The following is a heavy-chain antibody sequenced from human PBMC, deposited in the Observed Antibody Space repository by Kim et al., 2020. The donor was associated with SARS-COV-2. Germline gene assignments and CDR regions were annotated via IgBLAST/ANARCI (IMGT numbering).Heavy chain of an antibody. V-gene: IGHV3-7*01. CDR1: GFTFSSYW. D-gene: IGHD2-2*01. CDR3: AREDEYQLLHFDY. Sequence: GGSLRLSCAASGFTFSSYWMSWVRQAPGKGLEWVANIKQDGSEKYYVDSVKGRLTISRDNAKKSLYLQMNSLRAEDTAVYYCAREDEYQLLHFDYWGQGTLVTVSS. J-gene: IGHJ4*02. CDR2: IKQDGSEK.